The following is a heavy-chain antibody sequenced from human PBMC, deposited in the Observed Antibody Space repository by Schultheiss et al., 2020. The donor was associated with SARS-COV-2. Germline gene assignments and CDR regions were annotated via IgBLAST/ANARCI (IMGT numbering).Heavy chain of an antibody. Sequence: ASVKVSCKASGFSLSRYGITWVRQAPGQGLEWMGWINTYNGDANHAQRVQGRLPMTTDTSTNTAYMELTSLRSDDTAVYYCARGPTIEALVAVPLDQWGQGTLVTVSS. V-gene: IGHV1-18*01. CDR2: INTYNGDA. CDR1: GFSLSRYG. CDR3: ARGPTIEALVAVPLDQ. J-gene: IGHJ4*02. D-gene: IGHD2-21*01.